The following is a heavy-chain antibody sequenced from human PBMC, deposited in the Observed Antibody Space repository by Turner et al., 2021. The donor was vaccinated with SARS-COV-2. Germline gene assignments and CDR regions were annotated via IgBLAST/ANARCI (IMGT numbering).Heavy chain of an antibody. CDR1: GFTFSSYD. D-gene: IGHD2-2*02. V-gene: IGHV3-13*05. Sequence: EVQLVESGGGLVQPGGSLRLSSAASGFTFSSYDMHWVRQATGKGLEWVSGIGTAGDPYYPGSVKGRFTISRENAKNSLYLQMNSLRAGDTAVYYCARGRGYCSSTSCYTNDAFDIWGQGTMVTISS. J-gene: IGHJ3*02. CDR3: ARGRGYCSSTSCYTNDAFDI. CDR2: IGTAGDP.